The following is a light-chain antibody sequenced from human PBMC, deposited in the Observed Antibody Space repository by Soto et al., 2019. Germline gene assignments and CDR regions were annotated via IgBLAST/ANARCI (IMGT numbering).Light chain of an antibody. J-gene: IGKJ2*01. V-gene: IGKV3-20*01. Sequence: EIVLTQSPGTLSLSPGERATLSCRASQSVSSSYLAWYQQKPGQAPRLLIYGASSRATGIPDRFSGSWSGTDFSLTISRLEPEDFAVYYCQQYGSLPPYTFGQGTKLEIK. CDR1: QSVSSSY. CDR3: QQYGSLPPYT. CDR2: GAS.